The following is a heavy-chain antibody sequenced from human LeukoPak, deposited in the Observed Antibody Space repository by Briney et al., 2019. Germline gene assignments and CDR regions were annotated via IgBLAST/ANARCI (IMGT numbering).Heavy chain of an antibody. J-gene: IGHJ4*02. Sequence: SETLSLTCTVSGGSISSGSYYWGWIRQPAGRGLEWVGRIYGSGSTNYNPSLKSRVTISVDTSKTQFSLKLSSVTAADTAVYYCARYCSSTSCYRDNDYWGQGTLVTVSS. CDR2: IYGSGST. CDR1: GGSISSGSYY. CDR3: ARYCSSTSCYRDNDY. V-gene: IGHV4-61*02. D-gene: IGHD2-2*02.